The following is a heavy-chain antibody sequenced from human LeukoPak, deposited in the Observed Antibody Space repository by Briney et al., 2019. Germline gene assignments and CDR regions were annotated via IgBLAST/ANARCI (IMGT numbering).Heavy chain of an antibody. CDR1: GGFFSGYS. Sequence: TSQTLSLTCAVDGGFFSGYSWRWIRQPPGKGMEWIGEINHSGSTNYNPSLKSRVTISVNTPKNQFSLKLSSVTAADTAVVYCALPIRPCVPWLRRGAFEIWGQGTMVTVSS. CDR3: ALPIRPCVPWLRRGAFEI. D-gene: IGHD5-12*01. V-gene: IGHV4-34*01. J-gene: IGHJ3*02. CDR2: INHSGST.